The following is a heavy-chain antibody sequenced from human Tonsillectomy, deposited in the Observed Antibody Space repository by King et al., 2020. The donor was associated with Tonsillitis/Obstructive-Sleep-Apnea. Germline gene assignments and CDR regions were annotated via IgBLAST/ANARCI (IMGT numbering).Heavy chain of an antibody. J-gene: IGHJ3*02. V-gene: IGHV3-11*05. D-gene: IGHD4-17*01. CDR2: ISSSSSYT. Sequence: VQLVESGGGLVKPGGSLRLSCAASGFTFSDYYMSWIRQAPGKGLEWVSYISSSSSYTNYADSVKGRFTISRDNAKNSLYLQMNSQRAEDTAVYYCARAGTTVTTLMAFDIWGQGTMVTVSS. CDR1: GFTFSDYY. CDR3: ARAGTTVTTLMAFDI.